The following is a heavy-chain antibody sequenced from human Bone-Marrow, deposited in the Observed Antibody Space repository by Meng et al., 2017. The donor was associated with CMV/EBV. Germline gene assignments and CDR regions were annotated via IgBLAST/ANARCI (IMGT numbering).Heavy chain of an antibody. CDR3: ARVFSPPLGAHFYYGMDV. Sequence: GGSLRLSCAASGFTFSSYSMNWVRQAPGKGLEWVSYISSSSSTIYYADSVKGRFTISRDNSKNTLYLQMNSLRAEDTAVYYCARVFSPPLGAHFYYGMDVWGQGTTVTVSS. D-gene: IGHD1-26*01. V-gene: IGHV3-48*01. CDR2: ISSSSSTI. J-gene: IGHJ6*02. CDR1: GFTFSSYS.